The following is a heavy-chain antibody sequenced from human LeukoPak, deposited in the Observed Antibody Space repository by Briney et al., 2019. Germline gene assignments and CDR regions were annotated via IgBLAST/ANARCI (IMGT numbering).Heavy chain of an antibody. J-gene: IGHJ4*02. D-gene: IGHD1-26*01. CDR2: ISSSSSYT. CDR1: GFTFSSYS. V-gene: IGHV3-21*04. CDR3: AKDRRVGATSDYFDY. Sequence: PGGSLRLSCAASGFTFSSYSMNWVRQAPGKGLEWVSSISSSSSYTYYADSVKGRFTISRDNSKNTLYLQMNSLRAEDAAVYYCAKDRRVGATSDYFDYWGQGTLVTVSS.